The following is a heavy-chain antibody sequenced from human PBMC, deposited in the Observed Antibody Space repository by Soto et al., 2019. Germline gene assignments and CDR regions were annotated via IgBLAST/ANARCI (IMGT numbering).Heavy chain of an antibody. Sequence: SETLSLTCTVSGRSISSYYWSWIRQPPGKGLERIGYIYYTGSTKYNPALKRRVTISIDTSKNHFSLKLTSVTASDTAVYYCARGYPGFDVWGQGNMVTVSS. CDR3: ARGYPGFDV. CDR1: GRSISSYY. D-gene: IGHD1-1*01. CDR2: IYYTGST. J-gene: IGHJ6*02. V-gene: IGHV4-59*01.